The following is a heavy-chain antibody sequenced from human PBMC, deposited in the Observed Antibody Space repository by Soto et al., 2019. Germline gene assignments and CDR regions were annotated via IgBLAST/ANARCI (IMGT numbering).Heavy chain of an antibody. CDR3: ARTLYSYGPRFDY. V-gene: IGHV4-59*01. Sequence: SETLSLTCTVSGGSISSYYWSWIRQPPGKGLEWIGYIYYSGSTNYNPSLKSRVTISVDTSKNQFSLKLSSVTAADTAVYYCARTLYSYGPRFDYWGQGTPVTAPQ. CDR1: GGSISSYY. D-gene: IGHD5-18*01. CDR2: IYYSGST. J-gene: IGHJ4*02.